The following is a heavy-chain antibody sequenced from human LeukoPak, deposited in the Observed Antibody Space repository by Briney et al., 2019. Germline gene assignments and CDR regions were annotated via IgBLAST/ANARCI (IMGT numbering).Heavy chain of an antibody. D-gene: IGHD5-18*01. J-gene: IGHJ4*02. CDR2: INPSGGST. CDR1: GYTFTSFY. Sequence: ASVKVSCKASGYTFTSFYMHWVRQAPGQGLEWMGIINPSGGSTNYAQKFQGRVTMTRDTSISTAYMELSRLRSDDTAVYYCAKGRVDTAMVIVYWGQGTLVTVSS. CDR3: AKGRVDTAMVIVY. V-gene: IGHV1-2*02.